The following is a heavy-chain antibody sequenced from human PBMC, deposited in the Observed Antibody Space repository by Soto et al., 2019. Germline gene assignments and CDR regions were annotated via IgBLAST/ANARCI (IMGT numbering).Heavy chain of an antibody. Sequence: GGSLRLSCAASGFTFSSYSMNWVRQAPGKGLEWVSSISSSSSYIYYADSVKGRFTISRDNAKNSLYLQMNSLRAEDTAVYYCARDPPRKVPAAHFDYWGQGTLVTVSS. CDR3: ARDPPRKVPAAHFDY. CDR2: ISSSSSYI. V-gene: IGHV3-21*01. J-gene: IGHJ4*02. D-gene: IGHD2-2*01. CDR1: GFTFSSYS.